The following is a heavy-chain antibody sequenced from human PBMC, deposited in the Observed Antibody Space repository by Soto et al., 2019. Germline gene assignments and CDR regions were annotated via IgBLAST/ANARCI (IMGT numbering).Heavy chain of an antibody. V-gene: IGHV5-10-1*01. CDR3: ARHMEQQTYLLEMDV. J-gene: IGHJ6*02. Sequence: PGESLKISFKGSGYSFTSYWIIWVRQMPGKGLECMGRIDPSDSYTNYSPSFQGHVTISADNSISTAYLQWSSLKASDTAMYYCARHMEQQTYLLEMDVWGQGTTVTVSS. CDR1: GYSFTSYW. D-gene: IGHD6-13*01. CDR2: IDPSDSYT.